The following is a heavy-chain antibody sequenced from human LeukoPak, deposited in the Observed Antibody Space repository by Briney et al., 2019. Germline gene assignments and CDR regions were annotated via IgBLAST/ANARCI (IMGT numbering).Heavy chain of an antibody. V-gene: IGHV3-23*01. CDR1: GFTFSNYD. J-gene: IGHJ4*02. CDR2: ISGSGGST. Sequence: GGSLRLSCEASGFTFSNYDMIWVRQAPGKGLEWVSISGSGGSTYYGDSVKGRFTISRDNSKNTLYLQMNSLRAEDTATYYCARDRDYAFDYWGQGTLVTVSS. D-gene: IGHD4-17*01. CDR3: ARDRDYAFDY.